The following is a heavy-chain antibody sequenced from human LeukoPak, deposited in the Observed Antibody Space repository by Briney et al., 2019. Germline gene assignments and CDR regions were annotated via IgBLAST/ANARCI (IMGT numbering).Heavy chain of an antibody. CDR3: AKDKVLLWFGGPFDY. D-gene: IGHD3-10*01. V-gene: IGHV3-9*01. Sequence: GGSLRLSCAASGFTFDDYAIHSVRQAPGKGLEWVSGISWNSGSIGYADSVKGRFTISRDNAKNSLYLQMNSLRAEHTALYYCAKDKVLLWFGGPFDYWGQGTLVTVSS. CDR1: GFTFDDYA. CDR2: ISWNSGSI. J-gene: IGHJ4*02.